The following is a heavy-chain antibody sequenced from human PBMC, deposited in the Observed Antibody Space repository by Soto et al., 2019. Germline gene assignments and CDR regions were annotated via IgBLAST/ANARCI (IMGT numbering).Heavy chain of an antibody. CDR2: MNPNSGNT. CDR3: ARGQRLKKTYKILGVPAAIKPYYMDV. CDR1: GYTFTSYD. J-gene: IGHJ6*03. D-gene: IGHD2-2*01. Sequence: ASVKVSCKASGYTFTSYDINWVRQATGQGLEWMGWMNPNSGNTGYAQKFQGRVTMTRNTSISTAYMELSSLRSEDTAVYYCARGQRLKKTYKILGVPAAIKPYYMDVWGKGTTVTVSS. V-gene: IGHV1-8*01.